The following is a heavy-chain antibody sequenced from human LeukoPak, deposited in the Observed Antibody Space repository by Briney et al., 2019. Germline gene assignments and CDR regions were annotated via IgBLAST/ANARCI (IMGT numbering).Heavy chain of an antibody. J-gene: IGHJ6*02. CDR1: GFTVSSNY. Sequence: GGSLRLSCAASGFTVSSNYMSWVRQAPGKGLEWVSVIYSGGSTYYADSVKGRFTISRDNSKNTLYLQMNSLRAEDTAVYYCARDLSVRQWLVLPDPGYGMDVWGQGTTVTVSS. CDR3: ARDLSVRQWLVLPDPGYGMDV. CDR2: IYSGGST. V-gene: IGHV3-66*01. D-gene: IGHD6-19*01.